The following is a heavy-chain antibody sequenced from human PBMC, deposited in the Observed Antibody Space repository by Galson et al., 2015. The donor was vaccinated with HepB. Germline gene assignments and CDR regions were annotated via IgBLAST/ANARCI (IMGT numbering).Heavy chain of an antibody. D-gene: IGHD3-10*01. J-gene: IGHJ4*02. CDR3: AKGRSRGLLWFGELSVV. CDR2: ISGSGGST. Sequence: PLRLSCAASGVTFSIAWMSWVRQAPGEGLEGVSDISGSGGSTSYADSVKGRFTISRDNSKNTLYLQLNSLRAEDTAVYYCAKGRSRGLLWFGELSVVWGQGTLVTVSS. V-gene: IGHV3-23*01. CDR1: GVTFSIAW.